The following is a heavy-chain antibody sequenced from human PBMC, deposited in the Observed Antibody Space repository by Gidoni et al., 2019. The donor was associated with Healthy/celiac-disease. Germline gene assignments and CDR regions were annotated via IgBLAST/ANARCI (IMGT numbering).Heavy chain of an antibody. Sequence: QVQLQESGPGLVKPSQTLSLTCTVPGCSLSSGDSYWSWIRKPPAKGLEWIGYIYYSWSTYYTPSLKSRVTISGDTSKNQFSLKLSSVTAADTAVYYCARAMVRGAPFDYWGQGTLVTVSS. CDR3: ARAMVRGAPFDY. D-gene: IGHD3-10*01. CDR2: IYYSWST. CDR1: GCSLSSGDSY. V-gene: IGHV4-30-4*01. J-gene: IGHJ4*02.